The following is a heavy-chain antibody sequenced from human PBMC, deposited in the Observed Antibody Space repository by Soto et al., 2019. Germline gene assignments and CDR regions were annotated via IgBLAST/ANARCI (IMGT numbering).Heavy chain of an antibody. CDR1: GGSFSGYY. J-gene: IGHJ6*02. CDR3: ARGSAAAYIPYYYYYGMEV. V-gene: IGHV4-34*01. Sequence: KPSETLSLTCAVYGGSFSGYYWSWIRQPPGKGLEWIGEINHSGSTNYNPSLKSRVTISVDTSKNQFSLKLSSVTAADTAVYYCARGSAAAYIPYYYYYGMEVWGQGTTVTGLL. D-gene: IGHD6-13*01. CDR2: INHSGST.